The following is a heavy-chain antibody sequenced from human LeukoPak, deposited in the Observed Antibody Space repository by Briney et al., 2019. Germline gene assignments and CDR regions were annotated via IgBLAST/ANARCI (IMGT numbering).Heavy chain of an antibody. Sequence: GGSLRLSCAASGFTFDDYAMHWVRQAPGKGLEWVSGISWNSGSIGYADSVKGRFTISRDNAKNSLYLQMNSLRAEDTALYYCAKSLNYGSSGPVNFDYWGQGTLVTVSS. V-gene: IGHV3-9*01. CDR1: GFTFDDYA. J-gene: IGHJ4*02. CDR2: ISWNSGSI. CDR3: AKSLNYGSSGPVNFDY. D-gene: IGHD3-22*01.